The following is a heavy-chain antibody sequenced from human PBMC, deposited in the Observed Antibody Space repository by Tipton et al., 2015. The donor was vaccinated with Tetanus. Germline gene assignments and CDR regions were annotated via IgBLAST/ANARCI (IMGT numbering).Heavy chain of an antibody. CDR2: IYQTGTT. J-gene: IGHJ4*02. CDR3: AGVTAQRTELYFDH. Sequence: TLSLTCTVSGGSFRSGDHYWSWIRQPPGKGLEWIGYIYQTGTTYYNPSLKSRVTISMDRSKNQISLQLTSVTAADTAVYFCAGVTAQRTELYFDHWGQGTLVTVSS. CDR1: GGSFRSGDHY. D-gene: IGHD6-13*01. V-gene: IGHV4-30-2*02.